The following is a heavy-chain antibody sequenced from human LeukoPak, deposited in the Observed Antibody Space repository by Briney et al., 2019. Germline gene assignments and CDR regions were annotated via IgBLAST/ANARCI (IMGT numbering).Heavy chain of an antibody. J-gene: IGHJ4*02. CDR2: IYYSGST. CDR1: GGSISSSSYY. Sequence: PSETLSLTCTVSGGSISSSSYYWGWIRQPPGKGLEWIGTIYYSGSTYYNPSLKSRVTISVDPSKNQYSLKLRSVTAADTAVYYCATGYTSNCPYNWGQGTLVTVSS. D-gene: IGHD6-13*01. CDR3: ATGYTSNCPYN. V-gene: IGHV4-39*01.